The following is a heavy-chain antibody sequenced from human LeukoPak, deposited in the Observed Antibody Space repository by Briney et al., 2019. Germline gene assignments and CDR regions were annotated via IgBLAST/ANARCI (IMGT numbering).Heavy chain of an antibody. J-gene: IGHJ3*02. D-gene: IGHD2-2*01. Sequence: GESLKISCKGSGCSFTSYWIGWVRQMPGKGLEWMGIIYPGDSDTRNSPSFQGQVTISADKSISTAYLQWSSLKASDTAMYYCARGMRYCSSTSCPDAFDIWGQGTMVTISS. CDR1: GCSFTSYW. CDR2: IYPGDSDT. V-gene: IGHV5-51*01. CDR3: ARGMRYCSSTSCPDAFDI.